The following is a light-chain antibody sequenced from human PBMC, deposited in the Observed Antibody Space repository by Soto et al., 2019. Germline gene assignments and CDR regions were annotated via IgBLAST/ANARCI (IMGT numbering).Light chain of an antibody. Sequence: EIVMTQSPATLSVSPGERATLSCTASHYIYSNVAWFQQRPGQAPRLLIYRASTRATGTPARFSGSGSGTEFSLTSTSLQSEDFAFYYCQQYHNLWTFGQGTEVEIK. V-gene: IGKV3-15*01. CDR2: RAS. CDR1: HYIYSN. CDR3: QQYHNLWT. J-gene: IGKJ1*01.